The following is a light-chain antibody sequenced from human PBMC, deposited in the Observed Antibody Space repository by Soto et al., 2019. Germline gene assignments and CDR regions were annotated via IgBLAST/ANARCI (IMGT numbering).Light chain of an antibody. CDR3: QQLNTLPFT. CDR1: QDISTY. J-gene: IGKJ5*01. CDR2: EAS. V-gene: IGKV1-9*01. Sequence: DIQLTESPSFLSASVGDRVTITCRASQDISTYLAWYQQKPGKAPKLMIYEASTLQNGVPSRFSGRGSGTDFTLTISGLLPEDFATYHCQQLNTLPFTVGQGTRLESK.